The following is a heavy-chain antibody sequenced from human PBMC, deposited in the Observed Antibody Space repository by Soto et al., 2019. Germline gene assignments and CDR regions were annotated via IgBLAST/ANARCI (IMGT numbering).Heavy chain of an antibody. CDR1: GGTFSSYA. J-gene: IGHJ4*02. Sequence: QVQLVQSGAEVKKPGSSVKVSCKASGGTFSSYAISWVRQAPGQGLEWMGGIIPIFGTANYAQKFQGRVTITADESTSTAYMELSSLRSEDTAVYYCARGGYYGSGSYPQSWYFDYWGQGILVTVSS. CDR3: ARGGYYGSGSYPQSWYFDY. CDR2: IIPIFGTA. V-gene: IGHV1-69*01. D-gene: IGHD3-10*01.